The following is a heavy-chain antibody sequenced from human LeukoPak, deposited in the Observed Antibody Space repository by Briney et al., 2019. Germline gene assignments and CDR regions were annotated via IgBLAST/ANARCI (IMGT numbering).Heavy chain of an antibody. CDR2: IYHSGST. CDR3: ARVDTAMVEKIHYYYMDV. J-gene: IGHJ6*03. Sequence: SETLSLTCTVSGYSISSGYYWGWIRQPPGKGLEWIGSIYHSGSTYYNPSLKSRVTISGDTSKNQFSLKLSSVTAADTAIYYCARVDTAMVEKIHYYYMDVWGKGTTVTVSS. CDR1: GYSISSGYY. D-gene: IGHD5-18*01. V-gene: IGHV4-38-2*02.